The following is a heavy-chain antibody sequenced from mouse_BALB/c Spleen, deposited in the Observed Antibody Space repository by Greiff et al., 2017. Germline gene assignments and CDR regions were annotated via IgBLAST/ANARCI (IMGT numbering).Heavy chain of an antibody. J-gene: IGHJ1*01. Sequence: QLQQSGAELARPGASVKLSCKASGYTFTSYWMQWVKQRPGQGLEWIGAIYPGDGDTRYTQKFKGKATLTADKSSSTAYMQLSSLASEDSAVYYCARNYGSRGYFDVWGAGTTVTVSS. V-gene: IGHV1-87*01. CDR3: ARNYGSRGYFDV. D-gene: IGHD1-1*01. CDR2: IYPGDGDT. CDR1: GYTFTSYW.